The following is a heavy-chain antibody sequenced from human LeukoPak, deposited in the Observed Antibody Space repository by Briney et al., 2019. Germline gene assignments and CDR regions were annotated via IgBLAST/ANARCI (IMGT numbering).Heavy chain of an antibody. V-gene: IGHV3-23*01. CDR1: GFTFSSYA. CDR2: ISGSGGST. Sequence: PGGSLRLSCAASGFTFSSYAMSWARQAPGKGLEWVSAISGSGGSTYYADSVKGRFTISRDNSKNTLYLQMNSLRAEDTAVYYCAKVDSRSGYSSGWYDYWGQGTLVTVSS. D-gene: IGHD6-19*01. CDR3: AKVDSRSGYSSGWYDY. J-gene: IGHJ4*02.